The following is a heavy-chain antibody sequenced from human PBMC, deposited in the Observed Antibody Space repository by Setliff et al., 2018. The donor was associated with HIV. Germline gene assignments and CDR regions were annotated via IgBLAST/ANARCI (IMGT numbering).Heavy chain of an antibody. V-gene: IGHV3-33*01. Sequence: GGSLRLSCATSGFGFSRYAMHWVRQAPGKGLEWVAVIWDDGSNKYYADSVKGRFTIFRDNSKNTPYLQMNSLRAEDTAVYYCARDRVELFWDGELNYMDVWGKGTTVTVSS. J-gene: IGHJ6*03. CDR3: ARDRVELFWDGELNYMDV. CDR1: GFGFSRYA. CDR2: IWDDGSNK. D-gene: IGHD3-10*01.